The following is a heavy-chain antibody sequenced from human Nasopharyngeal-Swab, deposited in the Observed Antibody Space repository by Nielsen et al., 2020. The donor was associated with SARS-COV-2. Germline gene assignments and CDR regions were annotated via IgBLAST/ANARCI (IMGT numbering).Heavy chain of an antibody. D-gene: IGHD1-7*01. CDR1: GFTFSSYA. CDR2: ITGSGAYT. Sequence: GGSLRLSCAASGFTFSSYAMSWVRQAPGEGLEWVSTITGSGAYTYYADSVKGRFTISRDNSKSTLYLQMHSLRGEDTAIYYCAKARVELTRNDAFDVWGRGTLVTVSS. CDR3: AKARVELTRNDAFDV. J-gene: IGHJ3*01. V-gene: IGHV3-23*01.